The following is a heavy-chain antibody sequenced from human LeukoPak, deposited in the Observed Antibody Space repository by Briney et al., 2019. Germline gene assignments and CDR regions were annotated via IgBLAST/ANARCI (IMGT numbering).Heavy chain of an antibody. D-gene: IGHD3-10*01. J-gene: IGHJ4*02. V-gene: IGHV4-4*07. CDR1: GGSISSYF. CDR2: IHASGTT. CDR3: ARDGADVYGRALDY. Sequence: SETLSLTCNVSGGSISSYFWTWIRQPAGKGLEWIGRIHASGTTNYNSSLKSRVSMSVDTSKNQFSLKLTSVTAADTAVYFCARDGADVYGRALDYWGQGTLVSVSS.